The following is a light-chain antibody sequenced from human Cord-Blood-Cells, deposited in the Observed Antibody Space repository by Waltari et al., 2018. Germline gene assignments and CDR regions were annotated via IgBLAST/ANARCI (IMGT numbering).Light chain of an antibody. CDR2: STN. J-gene: IGLJ2*01. CDR1: SGSVSTSYY. CDR3: VLYMGSGISV. Sequence: QTVVTQEPSCSVSPGGTVTLTCGLSSGSVSTSYYPSWYQQTPGQAPRPLIYSTNTRSSGVPDRFSGSILGNKAALTITGAQADDESDYYCVLYMGSGISVFGGGTKLTVL. V-gene: IGLV8-61*01.